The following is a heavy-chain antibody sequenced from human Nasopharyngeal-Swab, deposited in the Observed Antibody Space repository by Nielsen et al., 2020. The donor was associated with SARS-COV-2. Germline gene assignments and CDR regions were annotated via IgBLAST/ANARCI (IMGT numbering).Heavy chain of an antibody. D-gene: IGHD4/OR15-4a*01. CDR3: AREGVKYQVLHNWFDS. V-gene: IGHV3-30*04. CDR1: ESIFSSYA. J-gene: IGHJ5*01. CDR2: ISYDGGNQ. Sequence: GGSLRLSCAASESIFSSYAMHWVRQAPGKGLEWVALISYDGGNQYYADSVKGRFTISRDNSKNTLYLQMNSLRIEDTAVYYCAREGVKYQVLHNWFDSWGQGTLVTVSS.